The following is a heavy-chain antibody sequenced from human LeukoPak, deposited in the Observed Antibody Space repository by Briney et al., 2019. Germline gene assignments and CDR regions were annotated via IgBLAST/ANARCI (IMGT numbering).Heavy chain of an antibody. CDR3: ARSPHYFYGMDV. CDR1: GFTVSSNY. V-gene: IGHV3-66*01. J-gene: IGHJ6*02. CDR2: IYTDGST. Sequence: PGGSLRLSCSASGFTVSSNYMTCVRQAPGKGLEWVSLIYTDGSTYYADSVKGRFTISRDNSKNTLYLQMNSLRAGDTAVYYCARSPHYFYGMDVWGQGTTVTVSS.